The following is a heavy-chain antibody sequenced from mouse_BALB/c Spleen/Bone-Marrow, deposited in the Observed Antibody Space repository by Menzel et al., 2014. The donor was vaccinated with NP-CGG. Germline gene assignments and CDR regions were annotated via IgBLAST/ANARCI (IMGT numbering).Heavy chain of an antibody. CDR2: IWGGGST. CDR3: AKLNWVYAMDY. V-gene: IGHV2-6-5*01. Sequence: VQLVESGPGLVAPSQSLSITCTVSGLSLTDYGVTWIRQPPGKGLEWLGIIWGGGSTFYNSSLRSRLNVSKDNSKSQVFLKMNSLQADDTAMYYCAKLNWVYAMDYWGQGTSVTVSS. D-gene: IGHD4-1*02. J-gene: IGHJ4*01. CDR1: GLSLTDYG.